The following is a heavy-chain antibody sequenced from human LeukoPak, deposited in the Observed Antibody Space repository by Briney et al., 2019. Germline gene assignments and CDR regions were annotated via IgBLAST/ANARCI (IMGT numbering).Heavy chain of an antibody. V-gene: IGHV4-59*01. D-gene: IGHD3-22*01. CDR3: AGLVITDAFDI. Sequence: SETLFLTCTVSGGSISGFYWSWIRQPPGKGLEWIGYIYYSGSTNYNPSLKSRVTISVDTSKNQFSLKLSSVTAADTAVYYCAGLVITDAFDIWGQGTMVTVSS. CDR1: GGSISGFY. J-gene: IGHJ3*02. CDR2: IYYSGST.